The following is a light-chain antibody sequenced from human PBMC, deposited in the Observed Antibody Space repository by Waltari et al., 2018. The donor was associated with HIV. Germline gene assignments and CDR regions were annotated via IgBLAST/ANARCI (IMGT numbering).Light chain of an antibody. CDR2: EDN. J-gene: IGLJ7*01. CDR1: ALPRQS. Sequence: SYELTQPPSVSVSPGQTARITCSGDALPRQSAFWSQQKSGQAPVLVIYEDNRRPSGIPERFSGSSSGTMATLTISGAQVEDEGDYYCYSTDDSGNPLAVFGGGTQLTVL. CDR3: YSTDDSGNPLAV. V-gene: IGLV3-10*01.